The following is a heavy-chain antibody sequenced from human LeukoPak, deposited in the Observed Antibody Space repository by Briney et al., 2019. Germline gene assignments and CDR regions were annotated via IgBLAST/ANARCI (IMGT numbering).Heavy chain of an antibody. CDR3: ARRLKNVLRYFDWLGYKGTTFDY. Sequence: SETLSLTCAVYGGSFSGYYWSWIRQPPGKGLEWIGEINHSGSTNYNPSLKSRVTISVDTSKNQFSLKLSSVTAADTAVYYCARRLKNVLRYFDWLGYKGTTFDYWGQRTLVTVSS. J-gene: IGHJ4*02. D-gene: IGHD3-9*01. CDR1: GGSFSGYY. CDR2: INHSGST. V-gene: IGHV4-34*01.